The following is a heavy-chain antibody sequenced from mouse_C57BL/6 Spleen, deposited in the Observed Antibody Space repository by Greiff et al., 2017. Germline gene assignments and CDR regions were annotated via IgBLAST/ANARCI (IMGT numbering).Heavy chain of an antibody. Sequence: VQLQQPGAELVKPGASVKLSCKASGYTFTSYWMHWVKQRPGQGLAWIGMIHPNSGSTNYNEKFKSKATLTVDKSSSTAYMQLSSLTSEDSAVYYCARSEGLYSSYWDVDVWGTGTTVTVSS. CDR2: IHPNSGST. D-gene: IGHD2-12*01. J-gene: IGHJ1*03. CDR3: ARSEGLYSSYWDVDV. V-gene: IGHV1-64*01. CDR1: GYTFTSYW.